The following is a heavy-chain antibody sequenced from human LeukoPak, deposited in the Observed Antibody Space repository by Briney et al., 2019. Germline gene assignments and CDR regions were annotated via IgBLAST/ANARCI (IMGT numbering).Heavy chain of an antibody. Sequence: GVSLRLSCAASGFTFSTYGMHWVRQAPGKGLEWVAVLSHDGGNNFYADSVKGRFTISRDNSKNTLYLQMNSLRPDDTAVYYCGKDRLKYLLLGIDFWGQGALVTVSS. CDR3: GKDRLKYLLLGIDF. J-gene: IGHJ4*02. D-gene: IGHD3-10*01. CDR1: GFTFSTYG. CDR2: LSHDGGNN. V-gene: IGHV3-30*18.